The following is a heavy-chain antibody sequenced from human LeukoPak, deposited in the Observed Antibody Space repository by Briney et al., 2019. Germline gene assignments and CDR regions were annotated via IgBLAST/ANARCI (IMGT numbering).Heavy chain of an antibody. CDR2: IKGDGSST. J-gene: IGHJ4*02. V-gene: IGHV3-74*01. CDR1: GFTFSNYW. CDR3: ARAGYSDYDLTDY. D-gene: IGHD5-12*01. Sequence: GGSLRLSCAASGFTFSNYWMHWVRQTPGEGLVCVSLIKGDGSSTTYADSVKGRFTISRDNAKNTVYLQMNSLRAEDTAVYYCARAGYSDYDLTDYWGQGTLVTVSS.